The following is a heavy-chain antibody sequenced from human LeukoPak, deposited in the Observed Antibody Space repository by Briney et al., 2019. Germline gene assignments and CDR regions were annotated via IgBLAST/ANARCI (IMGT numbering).Heavy chain of an antibody. Sequence: SETLSLTCTVSGYSISSGYYWGWIRQPPGKGLEWIGSISHSGSTYYNPSLKSRVTISVDTSKNQFYLKVRSVTAADTAMYYCAKGDCSSASCQFDYWGQGTLVTVSS. CDR1: GYSISSGYY. CDR3: AKGDCSSASCQFDY. J-gene: IGHJ4*02. CDR2: ISHSGST. D-gene: IGHD2-2*01. V-gene: IGHV4-38-2*02.